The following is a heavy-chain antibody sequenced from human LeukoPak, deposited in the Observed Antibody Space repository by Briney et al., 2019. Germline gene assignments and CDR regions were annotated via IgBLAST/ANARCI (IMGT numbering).Heavy chain of an antibody. J-gene: IGHJ4*02. Sequence: GGSLRLSCAASGFTFDDYAMHWVRQAPGKGLEWVSLISWDGSHTYYTDSVKGRFTISRDNSENSLYLQMNGLRPEDTALYYCTKVKWAVDCTPTSCPYFDYWGQGTLVTVSS. CDR2: ISWDGSHT. D-gene: IGHD2-2*01. CDR1: GFTFDDYA. CDR3: TKVKWAVDCTPTSCPYFDY. V-gene: IGHV3-43D*03.